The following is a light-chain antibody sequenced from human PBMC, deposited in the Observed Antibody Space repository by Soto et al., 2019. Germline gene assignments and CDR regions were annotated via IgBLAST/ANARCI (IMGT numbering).Light chain of an antibody. CDR1: SSDVGGYNY. CDR2: DVS. J-gene: IGLJ1*01. Sequence: QSALTQPASVSGSPGQSITISCTGTSSDVGGYNYVSWYQQHPGKAPKVMIYDVSNRPSGVSNRFSGSKSGNTASLTISGLQAEDEADYYCSSYTSSSTPYVYGTGTKRTVL. V-gene: IGLV2-14*01. CDR3: SSYTSSSTPYV.